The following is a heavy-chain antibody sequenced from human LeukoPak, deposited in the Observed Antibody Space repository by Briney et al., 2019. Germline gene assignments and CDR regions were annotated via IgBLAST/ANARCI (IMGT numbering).Heavy chain of an antibody. V-gene: IGHV1-24*01. CDR2: FDPEDGET. J-gene: IGHJ4*02. CDR1: GYTLTELS. D-gene: IGHD4-17*01. Sequence: GASVKVSCKVSGYTLTELSMHWVRQAPGKGLEWMGGFDPEDGETIYAQKFQGRVTMTRDMSTSTVYMELSSLRSEDTAVYYCARDPRENGDYATNFDYWGQGTLVTVSS. CDR3: ARDPRENGDYATNFDY.